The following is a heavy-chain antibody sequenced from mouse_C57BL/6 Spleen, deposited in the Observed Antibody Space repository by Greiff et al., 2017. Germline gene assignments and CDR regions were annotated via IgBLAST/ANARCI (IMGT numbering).Heavy chain of an antibody. CDR3: ASTGYGNYLWAMDY. D-gene: IGHD2-1*01. CDR1: GYTFTDYY. J-gene: IGHJ4*01. CDR2: INPYNGGT. V-gene: IGHV1-19*01. Sequence: EVQLQQSGPVLVKPGASVKMSCKASGYTFTDYYMNWVKQSHGKSLEWIGVINPYNGGTSYNQKFKGKATLTVDKSSSTAYMELNSLTSEDSAVYYCASTGYGNYLWAMDYWGQGTSVTVSS.